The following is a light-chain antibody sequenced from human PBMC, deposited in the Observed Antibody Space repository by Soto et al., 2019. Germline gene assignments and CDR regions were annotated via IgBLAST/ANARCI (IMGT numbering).Light chain of an antibody. CDR3: QQDNNWPLT. V-gene: IGKV3-15*01. Sequence: EIVMTQSPATLSVSPGERATLSCRASHRVSSYLAWYQQKPGQAPRLLIYGASTRATGIPARFSGSGSGTEFTLTNSSLQSEDFAVYYCQQDNNWPLTFGGGTKVVIK. J-gene: IGKJ4*01. CDR1: HRVSSY. CDR2: GAS.